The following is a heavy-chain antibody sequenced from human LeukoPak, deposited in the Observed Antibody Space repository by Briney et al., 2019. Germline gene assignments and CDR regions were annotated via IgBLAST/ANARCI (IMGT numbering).Heavy chain of an antibody. Sequence: ASVKVSCKASGYTFTGYYMHWVRQAPGQGLEWMGWINPNSGGTNYAQKFQGRVTMTRDTSISTAHMELSRLRSDDTAVYYCARRTPYSSGWYNGVTARGWFDPWGQGTLVTVSS. V-gene: IGHV1-2*02. CDR2: INPNSGGT. CDR1: GYTFTGYY. D-gene: IGHD6-19*01. J-gene: IGHJ5*02. CDR3: ARRTPYSSGWYNGVTARGWFDP.